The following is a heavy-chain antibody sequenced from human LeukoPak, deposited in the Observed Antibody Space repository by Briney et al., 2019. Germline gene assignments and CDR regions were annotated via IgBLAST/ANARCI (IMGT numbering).Heavy chain of an antibody. CDR1: GITFSSYA. J-gene: IGHJ4*02. Sequence: PGGSLRLSCAASGITFSSYAMSWVRQAPGKGLEWVSAISGSGGSTYYADSVKGRFTISRDNSKNTLYLQMNSLRAEDTAVYYCAKSTRAAAGTNPFDYWGQGTLVTVSS. CDR2: ISGSGGST. V-gene: IGHV3-23*01. D-gene: IGHD6-13*01. CDR3: AKSTRAAAGTNPFDY.